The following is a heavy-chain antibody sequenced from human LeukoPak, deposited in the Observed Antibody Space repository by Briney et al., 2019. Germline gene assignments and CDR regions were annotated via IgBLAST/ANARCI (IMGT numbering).Heavy chain of an antibody. CDR1: GFTFSTYV. CDR2: ISGSGDNT. V-gene: IGHV3-23*01. Sequence: GGPLRLSCAASGFTFSTYVMSWVRQAPGKGLEWVSGISGSGDNTYYADSVKGRFTISRGNSKNTLYLQMNSLRAEDTAVYYCAKGSGYDTDFDYWGQGTLVTVSS. J-gene: IGHJ4*02. CDR3: AKGSGYDTDFDY. D-gene: IGHD3-9*01.